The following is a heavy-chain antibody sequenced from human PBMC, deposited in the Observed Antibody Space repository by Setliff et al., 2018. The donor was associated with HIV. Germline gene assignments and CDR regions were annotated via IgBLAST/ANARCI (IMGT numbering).Heavy chain of an antibody. CDR3: ARHGQYGSGSYYNRPFDF. CDR2: VYPGDSDT. Sequence: GESLKISCKGSGYNFANYWIGWVRQMPGKGLEWMGIVYPGDSDTRYSPSFQGQVTISADKSISTAYLQWSSLKASDTAMYYCARHGQYGSGSYYNRPFDFWGQGTLVTVSS. D-gene: IGHD3-10*01. CDR1: GYNFANYW. J-gene: IGHJ4*02. V-gene: IGHV5-51*01.